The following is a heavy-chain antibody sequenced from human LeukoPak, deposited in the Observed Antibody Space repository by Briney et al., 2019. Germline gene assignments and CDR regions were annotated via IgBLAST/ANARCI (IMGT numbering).Heavy chain of an antibody. CDR1: GGSISSSSYY. V-gene: IGHV4-39*01. D-gene: IGHD3-10*01. J-gene: IGHJ3*02. CDR3: ARSDYHNSGSHTVFGAFDI. Sequence: SETLSLTCTVSGGSISSSSYYWGWIRQPPGKGLEWIGSIYYSGSTYYNPSLKSRVTISVDTSKNQFSLKLSSVTAADTAVYYCARSDYHNSGSHTVFGAFDIWGQGTRVTVSS. CDR2: IYYSGST.